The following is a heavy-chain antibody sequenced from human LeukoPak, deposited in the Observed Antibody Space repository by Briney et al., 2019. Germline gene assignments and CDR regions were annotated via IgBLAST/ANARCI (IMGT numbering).Heavy chain of an antibody. CDR2: ISWNSGII. D-gene: IGHD6-19*01. Sequence: PGGSLRLSCAASGFTFDDFAMHWVRQAPGKGLEWVSGISWNSGIIVYADSVKGRFTISRDNAKNSLYLQIDSLRAEDMALYFCAKDYGALAGTGGAFDYWGQGTLVTVSS. J-gene: IGHJ4*02. CDR3: AKDYGALAGTGGAFDY. V-gene: IGHV3-9*03. CDR1: GFTFDDFA.